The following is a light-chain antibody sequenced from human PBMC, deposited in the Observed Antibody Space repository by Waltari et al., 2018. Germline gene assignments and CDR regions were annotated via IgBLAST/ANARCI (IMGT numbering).Light chain of an antibody. Sequence: EIVLTQSPGTLSLSPGERATLPCRASQSVSSNYLGWYQQKPGQAPRLLRHGASSRATGIPDRFSGSGSGADFTLTISRLEPEDFAVYYCQQYGSSPRTFGQGTKVEIK. V-gene: IGKV3-20*01. CDR2: GAS. CDR1: QSVSSNY. J-gene: IGKJ1*01. CDR3: QQYGSSPRT.